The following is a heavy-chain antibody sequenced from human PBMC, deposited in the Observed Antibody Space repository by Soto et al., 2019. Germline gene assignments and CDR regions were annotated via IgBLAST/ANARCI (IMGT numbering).Heavy chain of an antibody. CDR2: INAGNGNT. V-gene: IGHV1-3*01. CDR1: GYTFTSYA. J-gene: IGHJ4*02. CDR3: ARAYSSGWYYFDY. Sequence: GASVKVSCKASGYTFTSYAMHWVRQAPGQRLEWMGWINAGNGNTKYSQKFQGRVTITRDTSASTAYMELSSLRSEDTAVYYCARAYSSGWYYFDYWGQGTLVTVSS. D-gene: IGHD6-19*01.